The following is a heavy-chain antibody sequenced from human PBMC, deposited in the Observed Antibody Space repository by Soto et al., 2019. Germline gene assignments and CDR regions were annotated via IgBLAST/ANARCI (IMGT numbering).Heavy chain of an antibody. J-gene: IGHJ5*02. CDR1: GFTFSDYT. V-gene: IGHV3-30-3*01. CDR3: VRVLPGGFDP. D-gene: IGHD3-10*01. CDR2: ISYDGNNK. Sequence: GGSLRLSCAASGFTFSDYTIHWVRQAPGKGLEWVAVISYDGNNKKYADSVEGRFTISRDNSKNTLYLQLNSLRDEDTAVYYCVRVLPGGFDPWGQGTLVTVSS.